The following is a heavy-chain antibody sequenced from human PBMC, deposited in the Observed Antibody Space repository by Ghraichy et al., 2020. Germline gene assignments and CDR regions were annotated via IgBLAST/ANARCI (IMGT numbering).Heavy chain of an antibody. CDR1: GGSISSSSYY. V-gene: IGHV4-39*07. D-gene: IGHD2-2*01. CDR2: IYYSGST. CDR3: ASGGSSTSWTSFDY. Sequence: SETLSLTCTVSGGSISSSSYYWGWIRQPPGKGLEWIGSIYYSGSTYYNPSLKSRVTISVDTSKNQFSLKLSSVTAADTAVYYCASGGSSTSWTSFDYWGQGTLVTVSS. J-gene: IGHJ4*02.